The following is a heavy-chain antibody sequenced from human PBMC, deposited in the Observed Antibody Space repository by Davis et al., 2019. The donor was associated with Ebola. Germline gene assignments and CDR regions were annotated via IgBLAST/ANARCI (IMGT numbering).Heavy chain of an antibody. CDR2: IYHSGST. Sequence: MPSETLSLTCAVYGGSFSGYSWSWIRQPPGKGLEWIGYIYHSGSTYYNPSLKSRVTISVDRSKNQFSLKLSSVTAADTAVYYCASFMTTVTTGWFDPWGQGTLVTVSS. CDR3: ASFMTTVTTGWFDP. J-gene: IGHJ5*02. V-gene: IGHV4-30-2*01. CDR1: GGSFSGYS. D-gene: IGHD4-11*01.